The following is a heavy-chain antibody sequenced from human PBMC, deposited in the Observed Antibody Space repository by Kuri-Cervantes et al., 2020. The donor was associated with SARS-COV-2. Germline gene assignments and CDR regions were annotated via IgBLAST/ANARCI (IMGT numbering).Heavy chain of an antibody. V-gene: IGHV3-48*04. D-gene: IGHD1-26*01. Sequence: GGSLRLSCAASGFTFSSYSMNWVRQAPGKGLEWVSSISSSSSTIYYADSVKGRFTISRDNAKNSLYLQMNSLRAEDTAVYYCARGGSYYQAFDYWGQGTLVTVSS. J-gene: IGHJ4*02. CDR3: ARGGSYYQAFDY. CDR2: ISSSSSTI. CDR1: GFTFSSYS.